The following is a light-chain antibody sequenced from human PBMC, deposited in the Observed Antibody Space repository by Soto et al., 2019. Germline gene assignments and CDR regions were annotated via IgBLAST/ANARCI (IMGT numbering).Light chain of an antibody. Sequence: DIQMTQSPSSLSAYVGDRVTITCQASQDIDKYLNWYQQKPGKAPKXLIDDASNLETGVPSRFSGSGSGTHFNLTIASLQSEDTEIYDGQQHYELPITFGQGTRLEIK. CDR1: QDIDKY. V-gene: IGKV1-33*01. CDR2: DAS. J-gene: IGKJ5*01. CDR3: QQHYELPIT.